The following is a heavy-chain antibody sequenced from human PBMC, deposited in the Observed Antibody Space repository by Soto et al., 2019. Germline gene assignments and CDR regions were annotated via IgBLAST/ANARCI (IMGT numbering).Heavy chain of an antibody. Sequence: QVQLVQSGAEVKKPGSSVKVSCKASGGTFRSYAISWVRQAPGQGLEWMGGIIPIFGTANYAQTFQGRVTITADESTSTAYMELSSLRSEDTAVYYCARDPNYYGSGRIQFDPWGQGTLVTVSS. V-gene: IGHV1-69*12. D-gene: IGHD3-10*01. CDR1: GGTFRSYA. J-gene: IGHJ5*02. CDR3: ARDPNYYGSGRIQFDP. CDR2: IIPIFGTA.